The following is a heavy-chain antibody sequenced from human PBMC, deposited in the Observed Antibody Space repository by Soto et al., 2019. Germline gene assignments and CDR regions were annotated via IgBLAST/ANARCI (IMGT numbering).Heavy chain of an antibody. CDR1: GFTFSNAW. Sequence: GGSLRLSCAASGFTFSNAWMSWVRQAPGKGLEWVGRIKSKTDGGTTDYAAPVKVRFTISRDDSKNTLYLQMNSLKTEDTAVYDCTTDVTDWNVDYFDYWGQGALVTVSS. J-gene: IGHJ4*02. CDR2: IKSKTDGGTT. V-gene: IGHV3-15*01. D-gene: IGHD1-1*01. CDR3: TTDVTDWNVDYFDY.